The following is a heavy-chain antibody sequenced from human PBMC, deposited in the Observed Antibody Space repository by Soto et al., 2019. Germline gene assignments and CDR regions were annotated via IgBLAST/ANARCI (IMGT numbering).Heavy chain of an antibody. V-gene: IGHV3-30*03. CDR2: ISHDAKNA. J-gene: IGHJ6*02. Sequence: QVQLVESGGGMVLPGRSLRLSCAAAGFSFGNYGMHWVRQAPGEGLEGVALISHDAKNAYYADSVQGRFTISRDNSKNTLYLQMNSLRAEDTAVYYCARGGDGYNYYYYGMDVWGQGTTVTVSS. CDR1: GFSFGNYG. CDR3: ARGGDGYNYYYYGMDV. D-gene: IGHD5-12*01.